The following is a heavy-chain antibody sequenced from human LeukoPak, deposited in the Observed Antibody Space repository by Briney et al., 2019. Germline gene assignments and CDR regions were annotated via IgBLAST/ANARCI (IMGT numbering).Heavy chain of an antibody. CDR2: IYYSGST. CDR3: ARAILAYCGGDCFSRLYDY. J-gene: IGHJ4*02. Sequence: PSQTLSLTCTVSGGSISSGDYYWSWIRQPPGKGLEWIGYIYYSGSTYCNPSLKSRVTISVDTSKNQFSLKLSSVTAADTAVYYCARAILAYCGGDCFSRLYDYWGQGTLVTVSS. CDR1: GGSISSGDYY. V-gene: IGHV4-30-4*01. D-gene: IGHD2-21*02.